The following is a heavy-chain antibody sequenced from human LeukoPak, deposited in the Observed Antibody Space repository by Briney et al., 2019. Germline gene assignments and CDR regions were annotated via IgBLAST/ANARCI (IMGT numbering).Heavy chain of an antibody. CDR2: IGSGADL. J-gene: IGHJ4*02. D-gene: IGHD1-26*01. CDR3: AKLGASGSYLYYFDF. Sequence: GGSLRLSCVGSGFAFGVHAMSWVRQAPGKGPEWVATIGSGADLFYAESVKGRFTISRDDPRNTVWLQMNSLRAEDTAVYYCAKLGASGSYLYYFDFWGQGALVTVSS. V-gene: IGHV3-23*01. CDR1: GFAFGVHA.